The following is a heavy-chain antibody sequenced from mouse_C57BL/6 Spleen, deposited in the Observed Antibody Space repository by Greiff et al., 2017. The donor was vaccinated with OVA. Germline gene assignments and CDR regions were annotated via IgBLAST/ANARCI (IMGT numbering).Heavy chain of an antibody. CDR2: INPSNGGT. D-gene: IGHD1-1*01. CDR3: AIGAYYGTPRDY. V-gene: IGHV1-53*01. Sequence: QVQPQQPGTELVKPGASVKLSCKASGYTFTSYWMHWVKQRPGQGLEWIGNINPSNGGTNYNEKFKSKATLTVDKSSSTAYMQLSSLTSEDSAVYYCAIGAYYGTPRDYWGQGTTLTVSS. J-gene: IGHJ2*01. CDR1: GYTFTSYW.